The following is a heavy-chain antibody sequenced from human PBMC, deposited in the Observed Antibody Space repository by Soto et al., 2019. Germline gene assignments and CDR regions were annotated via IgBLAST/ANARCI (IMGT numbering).Heavy chain of an antibody. CDR3: ARDGATQEFDY. CDR1: GFTFSDYY. V-gene: IGHV3-11*01. CDR2: ISSSRGTI. D-gene: IGHD2-15*01. J-gene: IGHJ4*02. Sequence: QVQLVESGGGLVKPGGSLRLSCAASGFTFSDYYMSWIRQAPGKGLEWISYISSSRGTIYYANSVKGRFTISRDNAKNSLYLQMNSLRADDTAVYYCARDGATQEFDYWGQGTLVTVSS.